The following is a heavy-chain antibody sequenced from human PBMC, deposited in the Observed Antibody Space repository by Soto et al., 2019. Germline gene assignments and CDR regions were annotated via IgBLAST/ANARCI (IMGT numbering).Heavy chain of an antibody. CDR2: ISAYNGNT. V-gene: IGHV1-18*01. J-gene: IGHJ6*02. D-gene: IGHD3-22*01. CDR1: GCTFSSYA. Sequence: GASVKVSCKACGCTFSSYAISWVRQAPGQGLEWMGWISAYNGNTNYAQKLQGRVTMTTDTSTSTAYMELRSLRSDDTAVYYCARDQDYYDSSGYFYYYYGMDVWGQGTTVTVSS. CDR3: ARDQDYYDSSGYFYYYYGMDV.